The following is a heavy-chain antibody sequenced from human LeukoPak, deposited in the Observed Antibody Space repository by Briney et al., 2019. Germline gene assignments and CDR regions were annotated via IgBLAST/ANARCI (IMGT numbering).Heavy chain of an antibody. D-gene: IGHD1-26*01. CDR1: GYTFTGYY. CDR3: ARVVIVGATIGFDY. Sequence: ASVKVSCKASGYTFTGYYMHCVRQAPGQGLEWMGWINPNSGGTNYAQKFQGRVTMTRDTSISTAYMELSRLRSDDTAVYYCARVVIVGATIGFDYWGQGTLVTVSS. V-gene: IGHV1-2*02. CDR2: INPNSGGT. J-gene: IGHJ4*02.